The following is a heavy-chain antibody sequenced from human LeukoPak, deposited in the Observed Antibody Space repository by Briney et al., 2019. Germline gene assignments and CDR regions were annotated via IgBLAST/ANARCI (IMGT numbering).Heavy chain of an antibody. CDR1: GFTFSSYA. CDR2: ISYDGSNK. CDR3: AGNPVDYGSNSYFDY. Sequence: QSGGSLRLSCAASGFTFSSYAMHWVRQAPGKGLEWVAVISYDGSNKYYADSVKGRFTISRDNSKNTLYLQMNSLRAEDTAVYYCAGNPVDYGSNSYFDYWGQGTLVTVSS. D-gene: IGHD4-23*01. V-gene: IGHV3-30-3*01. J-gene: IGHJ4*02.